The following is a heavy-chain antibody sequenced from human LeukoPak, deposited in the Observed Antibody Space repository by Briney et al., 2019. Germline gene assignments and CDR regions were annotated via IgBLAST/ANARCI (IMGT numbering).Heavy chain of an antibody. CDR2: IYTSGST. CDR3: ARDPMI. CDR1: GGSISPYS. J-gene: IGHJ4*02. V-gene: IGHV4-4*08. Sequence: PSETLSLTCTVSGGSISPYSWTWIRQPPGKGLEWIGYIYTSGSTNYNPSLKSRVTMSVDTSKNQFSLKLSSVTAADTAVYYCARDPMIWGQGTLVTVSS. D-gene: IGHD3-16*01.